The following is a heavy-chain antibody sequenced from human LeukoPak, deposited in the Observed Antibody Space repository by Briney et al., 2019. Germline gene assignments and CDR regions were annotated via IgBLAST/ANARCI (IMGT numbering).Heavy chain of an antibody. V-gene: IGHV4-59*12. Sequence: SETLSLTCAVYGGSFSGYYWSWMRQPPGKGLEGRGYIYYSGSTNYNTSLKRRVTMSVDTSKHQFSLKLSSVTAADTAVYYCAREGTYYDILTGYSPYDYWGQGTLVTVSS. CDR3: AREGTYYDILTGYSPYDY. D-gene: IGHD3-9*01. CDR1: GGSFSGYY. CDR2: IYYSGST. J-gene: IGHJ4*02.